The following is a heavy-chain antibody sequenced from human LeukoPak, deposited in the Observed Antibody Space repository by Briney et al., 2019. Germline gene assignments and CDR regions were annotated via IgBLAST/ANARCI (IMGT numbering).Heavy chain of an antibody. J-gene: IGHJ4*02. CDR1: GSNFTNYW. V-gene: IGHV5-51*01. CDR3: ARQTAMGRSGDY. CDR2: IDPSDSET. D-gene: IGHD5-18*01. Sequence: GESLQISCTASGSNFTNYWIGWVRRLPGKGLEWMGIIDPSDSETRYTPSFQGQVTISADKSLSTAYLQWNSLKASDTAMYYCARQTAMGRSGDYWGQGTLVIVSS.